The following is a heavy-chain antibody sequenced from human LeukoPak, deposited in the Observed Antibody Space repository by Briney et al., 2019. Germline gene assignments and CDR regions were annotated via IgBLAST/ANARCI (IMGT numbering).Heavy chain of an antibody. Sequence: ASVKVSCKASGYTFTSYDINWVRQATGQGLEWMGWMNPNSGNTGYAQKFQGRVTMTRNTSISTAYMELSSLRSEDTAVYYCARGLQWELPGAFDIWGQGTMVTVSS. D-gene: IGHD1-26*01. V-gene: IGHV1-8*01. CDR1: GYTFTSYD. CDR3: ARGLQWELPGAFDI. CDR2: MNPNSGNT. J-gene: IGHJ3*02.